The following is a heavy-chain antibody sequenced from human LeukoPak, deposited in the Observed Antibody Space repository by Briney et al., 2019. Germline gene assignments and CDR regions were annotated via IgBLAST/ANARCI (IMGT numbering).Heavy chain of an antibody. CDR2: ISAYSGGT. V-gene: IGHV1-2*02. D-gene: IGHD3-10*01. Sequence: ASLKVSCKASGYTFTTYYISWVRQAPGHGLEWMGWISAYSGGTNYAQKFQGRVTMTRDTSISTAYMELSRLRSDDTAVYYCARDHRYYYGSGSYYRFDYWGQGTLVTASS. CDR1: GYTFTTYY. J-gene: IGHJ4*02. CDR3: ARDHRYYYGSGSYYRFDY.